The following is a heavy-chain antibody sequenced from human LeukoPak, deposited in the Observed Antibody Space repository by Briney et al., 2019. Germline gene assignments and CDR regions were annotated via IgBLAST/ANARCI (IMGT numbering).Heavy chain of an antibody. Sequence: ASVKVSCKASGYTFTSYGISWVRQAPGQGLEWMGWISAYNGNTNYAQKLQGRVTMTTDTSTSTAYMELRSLRSDDTAVYYCARAGGYCSSTSCYEFDYWGQGTLVTVSS. J-gene: IGHJ4*02. CDR3: ARAGGYCSSTSCYEFDY. D-gene: IGHD2-2*01. V-gene: IGHV1-18*01. CDR1: GYTFTSYG. CDR2: ISAYNGNT.